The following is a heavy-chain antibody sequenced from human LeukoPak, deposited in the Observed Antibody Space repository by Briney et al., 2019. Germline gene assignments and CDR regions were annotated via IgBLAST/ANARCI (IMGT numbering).Heavy chain of an antibody. Sequence: PGGSLRLSCAASGFTFSSSAMSWVRQAPGKGLEWVSAISNNGGYTYYADSVQGRFTISRDNSKNTLYLQMNSLRAEDTAVYYCARERDILDAFDIWGQGTMVTVSS. V-gene: IGHV3-23*01. J-gene: IGHJ3*02. CDR3: ARERDILDAFDI. D-gene: IGHD2-15*01. CDR1: GFTFSSSA. CDR2: ISNNGGYT.